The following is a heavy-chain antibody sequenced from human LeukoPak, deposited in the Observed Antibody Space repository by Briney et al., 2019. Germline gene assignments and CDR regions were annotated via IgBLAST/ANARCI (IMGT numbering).Heavy chain of an antibody. D-gene: IGHD3-10*01. J-gene: IGHJ5*02. CDR3: ARLYYYGSGSYRVNWFDP. Sequence: QAGGSLRLSCAASGFTFSSYWMSWVRQAPGKGLEWVANIKRDGSEKYYVDSVKGRFTISRDNAKNSLYLQMNSLRAEDTAVYYCARLYYYGSGSYRVNWFDPWGQGTLVTVSS. V-gene: IGHV3-7*04. CDR2: IKRDGSEK. CDR1: GFTFSSYW.